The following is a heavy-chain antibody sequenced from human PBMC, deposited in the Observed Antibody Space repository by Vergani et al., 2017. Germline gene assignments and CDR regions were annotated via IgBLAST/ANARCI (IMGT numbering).Heavy chain of an antibody. V-gene: IGHV1-2*02. D-gene: IGHD6-19*01. CDR2: INPNSGGT. J-gene: IGHJ4*02. CDR1: GYTFTGYY. Sequence: QVQLVQSGAEVKKPGASVEVSCKASGYTFTGYYMHWVRQAPGQGLEWMGWINPNSGGTNYAQKFQGRVTMTRDTSISTAYMELSRLRSDDTAVYYCARGIIAVAGTFPLDYWGQGTLVTVSS. CDR3: ARGIIAVAGTFPLDY.